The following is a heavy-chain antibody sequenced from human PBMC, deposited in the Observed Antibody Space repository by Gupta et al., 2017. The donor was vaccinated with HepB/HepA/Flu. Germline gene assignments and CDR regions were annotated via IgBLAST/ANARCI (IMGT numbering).Heavy chain of an antibody. D-gene: IGHD2-15*01. CDR2: RYYTGST. CDR3: ARDREVGSGPFDD. J-gene: IGHJ4*02. Sequence: VQLLESGPGMVKPWENLSMTCTGTGVSISRYYWRWIRQPPGKGLEWLGYRYYTGSTNYNPSLKSRFTISVDTSKNQFSLRLGSVTAADTAVYYCARDREVGSGPFDDWGQGTLVTVSS. CDR1: GVSISRYY. V-gene: IGHV4-59*01.